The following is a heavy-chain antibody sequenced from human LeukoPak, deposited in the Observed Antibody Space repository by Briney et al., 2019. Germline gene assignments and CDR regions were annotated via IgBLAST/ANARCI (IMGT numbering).Heavy chain of an antibody. Sequence: SETLSLTCTVSGGSISSYYWSWIRQPAGKGLEWIGRIYTSGSTNYNPSLKSRVTMSVDTSKNQFSLKLSSVTAADTAVYYCARDHGSSWYGDAFDIWGQGTMVTVPS. D-gene: IGHD6-13*01. CDR2: IYTSGST. CDR1: GGSISSYY. CDR3: ARDHGSSWYGDAFDI. V-gene: IGHV4-4*07. J-gene: IGHJ3*02.